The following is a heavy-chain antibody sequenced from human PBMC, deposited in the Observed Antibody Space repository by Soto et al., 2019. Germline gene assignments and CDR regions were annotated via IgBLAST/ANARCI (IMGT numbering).Heavy chain of an antibody. CDR2: ISYDGSNK. D-gene: IGHD3-10*01. CDR1: GFTFSSYA. V-gene: IGHV3-30-3*01. Sequence: QVQLVESGGGVVQPGRSLRLSCAASGFTFSSYAMHWVRQAPGKGLEWVAVISYDGSNKYYADSVKGRFTISRDNSKNTLYLQMNSLRAEDTAVYYCARGGRVGELSLASDYWGQGTLVTVSS. J-gene: IGHJ4*02. CDR3: ARGGRVGELSLASDY.